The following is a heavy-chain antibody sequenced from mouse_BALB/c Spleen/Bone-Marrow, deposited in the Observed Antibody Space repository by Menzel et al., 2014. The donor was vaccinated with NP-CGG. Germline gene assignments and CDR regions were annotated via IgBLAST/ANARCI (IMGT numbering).Heavy chain of an antibody. CDR3: ARGLRAY. J-gene: IGHJ3*01. CDR1: GYAFSTYW. V-gene: IGHV1-80*01. Sequence: VQLQQSGAELVRPGSSVKISCKASGYAFSTYWMNWVKQRPGQGLEWIGQIYPGDGDTNHNGKSKGKATLTADKSSSTAYMQLSSLTSEDSAIYFCARGLRAYWGQGTLVTVSA. CDR2: IYPGDGDT.